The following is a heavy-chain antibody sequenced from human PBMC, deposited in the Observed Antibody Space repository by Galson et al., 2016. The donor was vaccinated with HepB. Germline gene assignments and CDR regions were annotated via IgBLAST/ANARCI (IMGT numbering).Heavy chain of an antibody. CDR1: GFSLSTSGMS. Sequence: PALVKPTQTLTLTCTFSGFSLSTSGMSVGWIRQPPGKALEWLALLYWDDDKRYSPSLQTRLTLAKDTSKNQVVLTMTNMDPVDTATYYCAHTTVTKGFDYWGQGTLVTVSS. J-gene: IGHJ4*02. V-gene: IGHV2-5*02. CDR3: AHTTVTKGFDY. D-gene: IGHD4-17*01. CDR2: LYWDDDK.